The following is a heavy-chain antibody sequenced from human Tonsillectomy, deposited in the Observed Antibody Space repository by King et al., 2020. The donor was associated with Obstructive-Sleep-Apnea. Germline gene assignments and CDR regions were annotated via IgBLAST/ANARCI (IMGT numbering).Heavy chain of an antibody. J-gene: IGHJ4*02. D-gene: IGHD3-22*01. V-gene: IGHV3-23*04. Sequence: VQLVESGGGLVQPGGSLRLSCSASGFTFSSYAMSWVRQAPGKGLEWVSAISGSGGSTYYADSVKGRFTISRENSKNTLYLQMNNLRAEDTAVYYCAKDSSGLYYFDYWGQGTLVTVSS. CDR2: ISGSGGST. CDR1: GFTFSSYA. CDR3: AKDSSGLYYFDY.